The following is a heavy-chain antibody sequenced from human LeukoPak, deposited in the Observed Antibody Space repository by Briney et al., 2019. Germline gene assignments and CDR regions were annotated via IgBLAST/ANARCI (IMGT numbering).Heavy chain of an antibody. D-gene: IGHD2-15*01. CDR3: ARHLGGYCSGVSCHFDY. J-gene: IGHJ4*02. CDR2: IWYDGSNK. CDR1: GFTFSSFS. V-gene: IGHV3-33*01. Sequence: PGRSLRLSCAASGFTFSSFSMHWVRQAPGKGLEWVAFIWYDGSNKYYADSVKGRFTISRDNSKNTLYLQMNSLRAEDTAVYYCARHLGGYCSGVSCHFDYWGQGTLVSVYS.